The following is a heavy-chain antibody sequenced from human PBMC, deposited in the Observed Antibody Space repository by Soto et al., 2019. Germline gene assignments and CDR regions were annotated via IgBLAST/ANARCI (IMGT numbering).Heavy chain of an antibody. D-gene: IGHD4-4*01. J-gene: IGHJ6*02. V-gene: IGHV3-48*02. CDR2: ISSSSSTI. Sequence: PGGSLRLSCAASGFTFSSYSMNRVRQAPGKGLEWVSYISSSSSTIYYADSVKGRFTISRDNAKNSLYLQMNSLRDEDTAVYYCARDLVAYSNPISPHMDVWGQGTTVTVPS. CDR1: GFTFSSYS. CDR3: ARDLVAYSNPISPHMDV.